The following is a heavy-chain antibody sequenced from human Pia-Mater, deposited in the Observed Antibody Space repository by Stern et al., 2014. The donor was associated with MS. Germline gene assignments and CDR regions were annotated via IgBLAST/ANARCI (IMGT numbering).Heavy chain of an antibody. CDR1: GFSLSTSGMS. CDR2: IDWDDDK. J-gene: IGHJ4*02. D-gene: IGHD4-11*01. Sequence: QVTLKESGPALVKPTQPLTLTCTFSGFSLSTSGMSVRWLPPPPGQALEWLALIDWDDDKYYSTSLKTRLTISKDTSKNQVVLKMTDMDPKDTATYYCARTTTINKGEDYWGQGTLVTVSS. CDR3: ARTTTINKGEDY. V-gene: IGHV2-70*01.